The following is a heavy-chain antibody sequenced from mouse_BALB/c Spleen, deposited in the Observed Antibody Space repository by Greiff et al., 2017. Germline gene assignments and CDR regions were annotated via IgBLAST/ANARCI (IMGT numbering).Heavy chain of an antibody. CDR1: GFSLSRYS. CDR2: IWGGGST. V-gene: IGHV2-6-4*01. J-gene: IGHJ4*01. Sequence: VQVVESGPGLVAPSQSLSITCTVSGFSLSRYSVHWVRQPPGKGLEWLGMIWGGGSTDYNSALKSRLSISKDNSKSQVFLKMNSLQTDDTAMYYCARRGITTGSYAMDYWGQGTSVTVSS. D-gene: IGHD2-4*01. CDR3: ARRGITTGSYAMDY.